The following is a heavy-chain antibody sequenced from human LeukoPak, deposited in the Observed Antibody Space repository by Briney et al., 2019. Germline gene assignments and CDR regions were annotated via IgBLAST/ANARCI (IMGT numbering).Heavy chain of an antibody. Sequence: SETLSLTCTVSGGSISSYYWSWIRQPPGKGLEWIGYIYYSGSTNYNPSLKSRVTISVDTSKNQFSLNLSSVTAADTAVYYCARVDSSGYGPFDYWGQGTLVTVSS. CDR2: IYYSGST. CDR3: ARVDSSGYGPFDY. V-gene: IGHV4-59*12. D-gene: IGHD3-22*01. CDR1: GGSISSYY. J-gene: IGHJ4*02.